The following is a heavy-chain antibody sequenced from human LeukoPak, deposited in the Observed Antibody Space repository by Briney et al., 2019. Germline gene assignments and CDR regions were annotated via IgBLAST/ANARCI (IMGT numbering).Heavy chain of an antibody. CDR2: SSGSGSIT. Sequence: PGGSLRLSCAASGFTSSSYVMSWVRQAPGKGLEWVSASSGSGSITYYADSVKGRFTISRDNAKNTLYLQMNSLRAEDTAVYYCARGKNGDSLFDYWGQGTLVTVSS. V-gene: IGHV3-23*01. D-gene: IGHD4-17*01. J-gene: IGHJ4*02. CDR1: GFTSSSYV. CDR3: ARGKNGDSLFDY.